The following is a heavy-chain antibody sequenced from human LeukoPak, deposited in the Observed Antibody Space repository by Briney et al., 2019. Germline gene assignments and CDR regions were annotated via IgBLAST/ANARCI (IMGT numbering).Heavy chain of an antibody. CDR2: IYYSGST. CDR1: GGSISSYY. D-gene: IGHD5-12*01. V-gene: IGHV4-59*12. CDR3: ARRYSGLDY. J-gene: IGHJ4*02. Sequence: WETLSLTCTVSGGSISSYYWSWIRQPPGKGLEWIGYIYYSGSTNYNPSLKSRVTISVDTSKNQFSLRLSSVTAADTAVYYCARRYSGLDYWGQGTLVTVSS.